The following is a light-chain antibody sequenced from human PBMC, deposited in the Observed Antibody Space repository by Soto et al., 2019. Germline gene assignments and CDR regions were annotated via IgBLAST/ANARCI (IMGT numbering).Light chain of an antibody. CDR3: QQRSNWRIT. CDR1: QSVSSY. Sequence: EIVLTQSPATLPLSPGERAILSCRASQSVSSYLAWYQQKPGQAPRLLIYDAFNRATGIPARFSGSGSGTDFTPTISSLEPEDFAVYYCQQRSNWRITFGQGTRLEIK. J-gene: IGKJ5*01. CDR2: DAF. V-gene: IGKV3-11*01.